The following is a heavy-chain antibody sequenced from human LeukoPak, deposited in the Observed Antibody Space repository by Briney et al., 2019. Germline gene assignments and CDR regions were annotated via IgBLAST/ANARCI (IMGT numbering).Heavy chain of an antibody. Sequence: GGSLRLSCAASGFTFSGSAMHWVRQASGKGLEWVGRIRSKANSYATAYAASVKGRFTISRDDSKNTAYLQMNSLKTEDTAVYYCARRTSQGDAFDIWGQGTMVTVSS. V-gene: IGHV3-73*01. J-gene: IGHJ3*02. CDR3: ARRTSQGDAFDI. CDR2: IRSKANSYAT. D-gene: IGHD1-1*01. CDR1: GFTFSGSA.